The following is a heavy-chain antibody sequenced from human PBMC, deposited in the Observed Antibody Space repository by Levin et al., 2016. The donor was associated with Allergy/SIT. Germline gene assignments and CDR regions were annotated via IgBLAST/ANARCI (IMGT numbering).Heavy chain of an antibody. CDR2: IIPIFGTA. Sequence: SVKVSCKASGGTFSSYAISWVRQAPGQGLEWMGGIIPIFGTANYAQKFQGRVTITADKSTSTAYMELSSLRSEDTAVYYCATHPLDGSYYSAFDIWGQGTMVTVSS. V-gene: IGHV1-69*06. J-gene: IGHJ3*02. D-gene: IGHD1-26*01. CDR1: GGTFSSYA. CDR3: ATHPLDGSYYSAFDI.